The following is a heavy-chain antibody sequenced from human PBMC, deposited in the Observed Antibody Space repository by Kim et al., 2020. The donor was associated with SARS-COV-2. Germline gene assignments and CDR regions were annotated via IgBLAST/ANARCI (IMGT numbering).Heavy chain of an antibody. Sequence: GGSLRLSCAASGFTFSSYGMHWVRQAPGKGLEWVAVIWYDGSNKYYADSVKGRFTISRDNSKNTLYLQMNSLRAEDTAVYYCARDCGDYGDYDGVFDYWGQGTLVTVSS. CDR3: ARDCGDYGDYDGVFDY. CDR1: GFTFSSYG. V-gene: IGHV3-33*01. D-gene: IGHD4-17*01. CDR2: IWYDGSNK. J-gene: IGHJ4*02.